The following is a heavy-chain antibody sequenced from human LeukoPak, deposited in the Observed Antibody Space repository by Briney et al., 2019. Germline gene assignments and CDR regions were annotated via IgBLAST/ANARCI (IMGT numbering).Heavy chain of an antibody. J-gene: IGHJ4*02. CDR3: ARHVYCTNGICSDY. V-gene: IGHV4-59*08. CDR2: LYYSGST. Sequence: SETLSLTCTVSGGSISSYSWSCIRQPPGRGLEWIGYLYYSGSTNYNPSLKSRVTMSVDTSKNQFSLKLSSVTAADTAVYYCARHVYCTNGICSDYWGQGTLVTVSS. CDR1: GGSISSYS. D-gene: IGHD2-8*01.